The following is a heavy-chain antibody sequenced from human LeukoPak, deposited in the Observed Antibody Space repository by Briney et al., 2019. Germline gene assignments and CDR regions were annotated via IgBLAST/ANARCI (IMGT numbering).Heavy chain of an antibody. CDR2: IRGSSMST. CDR1: GFTFHNHG. Sequence: PGGSLRLSCEASGFTFHNHGMSWVRQAPGKGLEWVSVIRGSSMSTYYADSVKGRFTVSRDNSKNTVYLQMSSLRVEDTAVYFCARVATGSYDWFAPWGQGTLVTVSS. D-gene: IGHD3-10*01. J-gene: IGHJ5*02. V-gene: IGHV3-23*01. CDR3: ARVATGSYDWFAP.